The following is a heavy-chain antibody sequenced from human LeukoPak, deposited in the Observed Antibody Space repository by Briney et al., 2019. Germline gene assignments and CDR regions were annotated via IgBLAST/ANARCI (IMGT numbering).Heavy chain of an antibody. J-gene: IGHJ4*02. CDR1: GFTFSTCA. Sequence: GGSLRLSCAASGFTFSTCAMSWVRQAPGKGLEWVSTISGGGRSTDYADSVKGRFTISRNNSKNTLYLQMNSLRAEDTAVYYCARERYSDYWGQGTLVTVSS. CDR2: ISGGGRST. V-gene: IGHV3-23*01. CDR3: ARERYSDY.